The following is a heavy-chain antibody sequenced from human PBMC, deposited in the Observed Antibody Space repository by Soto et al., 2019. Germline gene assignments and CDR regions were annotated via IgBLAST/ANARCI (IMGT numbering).Heavy chain of an antibody. J-gene: IGHJ2*01. CDR2: ISGSGGST. CDR1: GFTLSSYA. Sequence: EVQLLESGGGLVQPGGSLRLSCAASGFTLSSYAMSWVRQSPGNGLEWVSAISGSGGSTYYADSVKGRFTISRDNSKNTLDLQMNSLRAEDTAVYYCAKDPNGDNCSSTSCDRPPQANGYFDLWGRGTLVTVSS. V-gene: IGHV3-23*01. CDR3: AKDPNGDNCSSTSCDRPPQANGYFDL. D-gene: IGHD2-2*01.